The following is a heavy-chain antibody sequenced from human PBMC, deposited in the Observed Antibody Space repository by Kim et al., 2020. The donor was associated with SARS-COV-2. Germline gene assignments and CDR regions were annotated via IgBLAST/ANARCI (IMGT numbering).Heavy chain of an antibody. J-gene: IGHJ5*02. CDR2: IRKKVNSYTT. CDR3: AKLTATTA. Sequence: WGSLRLSCAASGFTFSDHHMDWVRQAPGRGLEWVGRIRKKVNSYTTEYAASVRGRFTISRDDSKNSLYLQMNSLKTEDTAVYYCAKLTATTAWGQGTLVTVSS. V-gene: IGHV3-72*01. CDR1: GFTFSDHH. D-gene: IGHD1-7*01.